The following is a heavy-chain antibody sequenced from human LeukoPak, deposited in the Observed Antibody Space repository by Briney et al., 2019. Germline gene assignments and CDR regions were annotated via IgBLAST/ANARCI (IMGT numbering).Heavy chain of an antibody. CDR2: THYSGRT. V-gene: IGHV4-30-4*08. J-gene: IGHJ3*02. Sequence: PSETLSLTCTVSGGSISSGDYYWSWIRQPPGKGPEWIGYTHYSGRTYYNPSLRSRLTISADTSKNQFSLRLSSVTAADTAVYYCARGPRRHPLAYCSGGSCYPKNDAFDIWGQGTMVTVSS. CDR1: GGSISSGDYY. D-gene: IGHD2-15*01. CDR3: ARGPRRHPLAYCSGGSCYPKNDAFDI.